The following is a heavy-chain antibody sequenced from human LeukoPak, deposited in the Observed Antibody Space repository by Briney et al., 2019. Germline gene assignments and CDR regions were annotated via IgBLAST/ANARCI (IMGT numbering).Heavy chain of an antibody. CDR1: GGSISSSSYY. J-gene: IGHJ4*02. CDR3: ARHPRYYYGSGRVY. CDR2: IYYSGST. V-gene: IGHV4-39*01. Sequence: SETLSLTCTVSGGSISSSSYYWGWIRQPPGKGLEWVGSIYYSGSTYYNPSLKSRVTISVDTSKNQFSLKLSSVTAADTAVYYCARHPRYYYGSGRVYWGQGTLVTVSS. D-gene: IGHD3-10*01.